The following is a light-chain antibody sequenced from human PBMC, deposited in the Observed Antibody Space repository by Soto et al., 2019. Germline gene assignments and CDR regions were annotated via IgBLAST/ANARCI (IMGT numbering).Light chain of an antibody. V-gene: IGLV3-21*04. CDR3: QVWDSGSDHVV. CDR2: YDT. CDR1: NIGSKN. J-gene: IGLJ2*01. Sequence: SSELTQPPSVSVAPRKTALITCGGNNIGSKNEHWYQQRPGQAPVLVIYYDTDRPSGIPERFSGSNSGNTATLTISRVEAGDEADYYCQVWDSGSDHVVFGGGTKLTVL.